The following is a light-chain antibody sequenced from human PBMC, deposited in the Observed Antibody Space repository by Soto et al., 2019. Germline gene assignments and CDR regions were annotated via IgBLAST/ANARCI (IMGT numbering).Light chain of an antibody. CDR1: SSDVGDYNY. V-gene: IGLV2-14*01. CDR2: DVS. J-gene: IGLJ3*02. CDR3: ASNSDSTIVM. Sequence: QSALTQPASVSVSPGQSITISCTGTSSDVGDYNYVSWYQQHPGKAPKLMIYDVSHRPSGVSSRFSGSKSGNTASLTISGLQAEDEADYYLASNSDSTIVMFGGGTQLTVL.